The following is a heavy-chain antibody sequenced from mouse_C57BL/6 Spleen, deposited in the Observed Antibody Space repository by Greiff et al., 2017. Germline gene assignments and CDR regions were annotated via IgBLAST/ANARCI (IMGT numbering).Heavy chain of an antibody. D-gene: IGHD3-2*02. J-gene: IGHJ3*01. Sequence: QVQLQQPGTELVKPGASVTLSCKASGYTFTSYWMHWVKQRPGQGLAWIGSINPSNGGTNYNEKFKSKATLTVDKSSSTAYMQLSSLASGGSAVCYGAGTAQAQAGFAYWGQGTLVTVSA. CDR1: GYTFTSYW. V-gene: IGHV1-53*01. CDR2: INPSNGGT. CDR3: AGTAQAQAGFAY.